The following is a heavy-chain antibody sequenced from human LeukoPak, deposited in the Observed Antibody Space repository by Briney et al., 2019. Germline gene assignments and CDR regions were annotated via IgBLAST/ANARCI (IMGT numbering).Heavy chain of an antibody. J-gene: IGHJ4*02. CDR2: ISSSSSYI. CDR1: GFTVSSNN. CDR3: ARDFLGIFGVVSSYDY. D-gene: IGHD3-3*01. Sequence: PGGSLRLSCAASGFTVSSNNMRWVRQAPGEGLEWVSSISSSSSYIYYADSVKGRFTISRDNAKNSLYLQMNSLRAEDTAAYYCARDFLGIFGVVSSYDYWGQGTLVTVSS. V-gene: IGHV3-21*01.